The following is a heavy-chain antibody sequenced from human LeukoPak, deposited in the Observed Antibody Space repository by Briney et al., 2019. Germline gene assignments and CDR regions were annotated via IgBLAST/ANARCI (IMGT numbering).Heavy chain of an antibody. V-gene: IGHV4-31*03. D-gene: IGHD1-26*01. J-gene: IGHJ4*02. CDR2: IYYSGST. Sequence: SETLSLTCTVSGGSISSGGYYWSWIRQHPGKGLEWIGYIYYSGSTYYNPSLKSRVTISVDTSKNQFSLKLSSVTAADTAVYYCARHRHYSGSYYVFDYWGQGTLVTVSS. CDR1: GGSISSGGYY. CDR3: ARHRHYSGSYYVFDY.